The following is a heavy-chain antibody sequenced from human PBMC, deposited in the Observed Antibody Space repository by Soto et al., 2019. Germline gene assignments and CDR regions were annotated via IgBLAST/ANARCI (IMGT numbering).Heavy chain of an antibody. Sequence: VQLVESGGGVVQPGRSLRLSCAASGFTFSSYGMHWVRPAPGKGLEWVAVIWYDGSNKYYADSVKGRFTIARDNSKNTLYLQMNSLRAEDTAVYYCAIEGGYDYLNNYCDYWGQGTLVTVSS. CDR3: AIEGGYDYLNNYCDY. V-gene: IGHV3-33*01. CDR2: IWYDGSNK. CDR1: GFTFSSYG. J-gene: IGHJ4*02. D-gene: IGHD5-12*01.